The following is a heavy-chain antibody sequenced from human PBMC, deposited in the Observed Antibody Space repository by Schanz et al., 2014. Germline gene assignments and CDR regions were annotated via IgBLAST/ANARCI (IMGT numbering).Heavy chain of an antibody. CDR2: ISGSGGDT. Sequence: EVRLVESGGGLVQPGGSLRLSCVASGFNFYTSAMTWVRQAPGQGLEWVSTISGSGGDTYPADSVKGRFTISRDNSKNTLCRQMSSLRAEDTAVYYCARDGDFDYWGQGTLVTVSS. V-gene: IGHV3-23*04. CDR3: ARDGDFDY. J-gene: IGHJ4*02. CDR1: GFNFYTSA.